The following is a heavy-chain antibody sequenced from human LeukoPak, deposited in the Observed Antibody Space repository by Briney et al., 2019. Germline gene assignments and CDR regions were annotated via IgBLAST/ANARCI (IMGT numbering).Heavy chain of an antibody. V-gene: IGHV3-23*01. Sequence: PGGSLRLSCAASGFTFTSYAMGWVRQAPGKGLEWVSGISAGGGGTHYADSVKGRFTISRDNSKSTLYLQMNSLRAEDTAIYYCAKDLRSGSNYGFFDYWGQGTLVTVSS. J-gene: IGHJ4*02. CDR3: AKDLRSGSNYGFFDY. CDR1: GFTFTSYA. D-gene: IGHD3-10*01. CDR2: ISAGGGGT.